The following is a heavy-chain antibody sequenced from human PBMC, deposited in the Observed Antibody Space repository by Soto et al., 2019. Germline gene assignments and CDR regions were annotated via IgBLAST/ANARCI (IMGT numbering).Heavy chain of an antibody. CDR2: IYPGDSDT. D-gene: IGHD1-1*01. V-gene: IGHV5-51*01. CDR1: GYSFTSYW. J-gene: IGHJ4*03. CDR3: ARQNWNLSTISLFAY. Sequence: GESLKISCKGSGYSFTSYWIGWVRQMPGKGLEWMGIIYPGDSDTRYSPSFQGQVTISADKSISTAYLQWSSLKASDTAMYYCARQNWNLSTISLFAYWGQGTTVTVSS.